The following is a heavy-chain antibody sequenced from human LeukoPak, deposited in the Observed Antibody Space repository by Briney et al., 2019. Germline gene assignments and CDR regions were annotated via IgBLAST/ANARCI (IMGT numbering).Heavy chain of an antibody. V-gene: IGHV4-34*01. J-gene: IGHJ5*02. CDR1: GGSFSGYY. CDR3: AIAAGLDNWFDP. D-gene: IGHD6-13*01. Sequence: PSETLSLTCAVYGGSFSGYYWSWIRQPPGKGLEWIGEINHSGSTNYNPSLKSQVTISVDTSKIQFSLKLSSVTAAGTAVYYCAIAAGLDNWFDPWGQGTLVTVSS. CDR2: INHSGST.